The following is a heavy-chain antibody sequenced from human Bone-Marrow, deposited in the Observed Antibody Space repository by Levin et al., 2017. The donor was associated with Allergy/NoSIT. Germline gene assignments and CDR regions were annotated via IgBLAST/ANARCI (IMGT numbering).Heavy chain of an antibody. V-gene: IGHV3-74*01. CDR2: ITLDVTDT. J-gene: IGHJ4*02. CDR3: ARGGCSSTSCLDY. Sequence: GGSLRLSFAASGFTFSRYYMHWVRQAPGKGLVWVSRITLDVTDTYYADSVKGRFTISRDNAENTLFLQMNSLRAEDTAIYYCARGGCSSTSCLDYWGQGILVTVSS. CDR1: GFTFSRYY. D-gene: IGHD2-2*01.